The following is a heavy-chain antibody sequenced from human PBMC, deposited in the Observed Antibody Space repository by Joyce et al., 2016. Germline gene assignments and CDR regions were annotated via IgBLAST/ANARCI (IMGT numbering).Heavy chain of an antibody. CDR2: IYWDDDK. Sequence: QITLKESGPTLVKPTQTLTLTCTFSGFSLSTRGVGVGWIRQPPGKALEWLALIYWDDDKRYSTSLKSRLTVIKDTTKNQVVLTMSNMDPVDTATYYGARLRGYFSPWGQGTLVTVSS. V-gene: IGHV2-5*02. CDR3: ARLRGYFSP. D-gene: IGHD1-1*01. J-gene: IGHJ5*02. CDR1: GFSLSTRGVG.